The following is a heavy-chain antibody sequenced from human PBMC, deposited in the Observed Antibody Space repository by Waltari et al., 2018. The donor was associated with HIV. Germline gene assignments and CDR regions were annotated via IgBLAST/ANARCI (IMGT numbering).Heavy chain of an antibody. CDR2: INYDGSNK. V-gene: IGHV3-33*01. D-gene: IGHD6-6*01. J-gene: IGHJ4*02. Sequence: VQLMESGGGVVQPGKSLRPSCATSGFTFGRYGIHWVRQAPGKGLEWVAVINYDGSNKFYAESVKGRFLISRDNSKNTLFLQMNSLRDEDTGLYYCARDKAPYSSSSAVDYWGQGTLVTVS. CDR1: GFTFGRYG. CDR3: ARDKAPYSSSSAVDY.